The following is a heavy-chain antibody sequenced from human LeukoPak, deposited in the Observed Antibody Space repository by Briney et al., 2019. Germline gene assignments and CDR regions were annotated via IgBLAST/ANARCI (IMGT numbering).Heavy chain of an antibody. CDR3: ARDPCGADWHDEYFQY. Sequence: GGSLRLSCAASGFTFSPYGMNWVRQAPGKGLEWISYISRSATIIHYADSVKGRFTISRDDAKNSLYLQMNSLRAEYTAVYYCARDPCGADWHDEYFQYWGQGTLVTVSS. J-gene: IGHJ1*01. CDR1: GFTFSPYG. D-gene: IGHD2-21*02. V-gene: IGHV3-48*01. CDR2: ISRSATII.